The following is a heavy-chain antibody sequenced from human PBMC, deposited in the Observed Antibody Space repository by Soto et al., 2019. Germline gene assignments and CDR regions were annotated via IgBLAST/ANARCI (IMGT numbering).Heavy chain of an antibody. CDR1: GGSISGYY. CDR2: IYYSGST. V-gene: IGHV4-59*01. J-gene: IGHJ4*02. CDR3: ARDSPAAGPSSFDY. D-gene: IGHD6-13*01. Sequence: PSETLSLTCTVSGGSISGYYWSWIRQPPGKGLEWIGYIYYSGSTNYNPSLKSRVTISVDTSKNQFSLKLSSVTAADTAVYYCARDSPAAGPSSFDYWGQGTLVTVSS.